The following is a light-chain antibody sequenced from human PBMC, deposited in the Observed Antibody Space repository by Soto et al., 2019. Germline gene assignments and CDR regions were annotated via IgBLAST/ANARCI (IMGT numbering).Light chain of an antibody. J-gene: IGKJ2*01. CDR2: AAS. Sequence: DIQMTQSPSSLSASVGDRVTITCRASQTISTYLNWYQQNPGKAPKLLIYAASNLQSGVPSRFSGSVSGTDFTLTINSLQTEDFATYYCQHSFNLPYTFGQGTKLEIK. V-gene: IGKV1-39*01. CDR3: QHSFNLPYT. CDR1: QTISTY.